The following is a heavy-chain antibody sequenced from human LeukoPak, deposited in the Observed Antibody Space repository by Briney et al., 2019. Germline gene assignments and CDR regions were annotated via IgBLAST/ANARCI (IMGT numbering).Heavy chain of an antibody. D-gene: IGHD2-8*02. CDR1: GASITNYY. CDR3: ARAMRNTVDV. CDR2: IYTSGSA. V-gene: IGHV4-4*07. Sequence: PSETLSLTCTVSGASITNYYWTWTRQPARKGLEWIGLIYTSGSANYNPSLKSRVTMSVDTSKNQFSLRLSSVTAADTAVYYCARAMRNTVDVWGQGTTVIVSS. J-gene: IGHJ6*02.